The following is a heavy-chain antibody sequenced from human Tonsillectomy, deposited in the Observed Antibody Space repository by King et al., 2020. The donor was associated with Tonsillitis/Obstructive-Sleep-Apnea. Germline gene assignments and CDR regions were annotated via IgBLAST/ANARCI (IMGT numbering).Heavy chain of an antibody. CDR3: ATSPARIPLAAGVDP. Sequence: QLVQSGAELKKPGSSVKVSCKASGGVFNSYAFSWVRQAPGQGLEWMGRIVPLLDTPNYAQKFQGRVTITADKSTSTVYMELSSLRSEDTAVYYCATSPARIPLAAGVDPWGQGTLVTVSS. CDR1: GGVFNSYA. J-gene: IGHJ5*02. D-gene: IGHD2/OR15-2a*01. CDR2: IVPLLDTP. V-gene: IGHV1-69*09.